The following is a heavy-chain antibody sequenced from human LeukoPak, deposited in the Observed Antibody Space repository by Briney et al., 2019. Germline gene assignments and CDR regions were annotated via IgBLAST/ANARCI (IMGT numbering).Heavy chain of an antibody. CDR2: ISAYNGNT. Sequence: GASVKVSCKASGYTFTSYGISWVRQAPGQGLEWMGWISAYNGNTNYAQKLQGRVTMTTDTSTSTAYMELRSLRSDDTAVYYCARALDDYYDSSGYYPYYFDYWGQGTLVTVSS. J-gene: IGHJ4*02. D-gene: IGHD3-22*01. CDR1: GYTFTSYG. V-gene: IGHV1-18*01. CDR3: ARALDDYYDSSGYYPYYFDY.